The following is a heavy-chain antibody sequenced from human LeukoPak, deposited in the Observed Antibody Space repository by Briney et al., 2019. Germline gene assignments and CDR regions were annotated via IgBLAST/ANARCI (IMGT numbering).Heavy chain of an antibody. CDR3: ARDDCSRGSCYPNFDY. D-gene: IGHD2-15*01. Sequence: PGGSLRLSCAASGFTFSSYGMNWVRQAPGKGLEWVSSISSSSSYIYYADSVKGRFTISRDNAKNSLYLQMNSLRAEDTAVYYCARDDCSRGSCYPNFDYWRQGTLVTVSS. V-gene: IGHV3-21*01. CDR1: GFTFSSYG. CDR2: ISSSSSYI. J-gene: IGHJ4*02.